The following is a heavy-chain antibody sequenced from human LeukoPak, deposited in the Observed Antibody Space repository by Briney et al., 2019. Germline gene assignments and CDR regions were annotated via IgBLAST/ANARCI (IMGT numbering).Heavy chain of an antibody. D-gene: IGHD3-22*01. Sequence: WGPLRLSCAASGFTFSSSTMNWLRQAPGKGLEWVSVVNSGGSTYYADSVKGRFTISRDNSNNTLYLQMNSLRAEDTAVYYCAKYYYGAFDIWGQGTMVTVS. J-gene: IGHJ3*02. V-gene: IGHV3-66*01. CDR1: GFTFSSST. CDR2: VNSGGST. CDR3: AKYYYGAFDI.